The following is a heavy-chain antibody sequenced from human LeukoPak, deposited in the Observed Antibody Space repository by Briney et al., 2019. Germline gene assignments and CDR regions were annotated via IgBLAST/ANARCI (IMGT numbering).Heavy chain of an antibody. J-gene: IGHJ4*02. CDR1: GFTFSSYA. V-gene: IGHV3-23*01. CDR3: TWNDVGYFDY. D-gene: IGHD1-1*01. CDR2: ISGSGGST. Sequence: GGSLRLSCAASGFTFSSYAMGGVRQAPGKGLECVSAISGSGGSTYYADSVKGRFTISRDNSKNTLYLQMNSLRAEDTAVYYCTWNDVGYFDYWGQGTLVTVSS.